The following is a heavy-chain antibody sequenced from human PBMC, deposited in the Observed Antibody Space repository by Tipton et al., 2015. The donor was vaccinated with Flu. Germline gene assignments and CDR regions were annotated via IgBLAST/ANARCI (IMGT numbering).Heavy chain of an antibody. CDR1: GFTFSSYE. Sequence: GSLRLSCAASGFTFSSYEMNWVRQAPGKGLEWVSYISSSGSTIYYADSVKGRFTISRDNAKNSLYLQMNSLRAEDTAVYYCVRSSGYNTYYFDYWGQGTLVTVSS. CDR2: ISSSGSTI. D-gene: IGHD5-24*01. V-gene: IGHV3-48*03. J-gene: IGHJ4*02. CDR3: VRSSGYNTYYFDY.